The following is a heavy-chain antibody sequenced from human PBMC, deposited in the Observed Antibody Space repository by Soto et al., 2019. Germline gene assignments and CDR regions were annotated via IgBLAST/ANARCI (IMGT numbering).Heavy chain of an antibody. D-gene: IGHD3-9*01. V-gene: IGHV1-3*01. Sequence: GASVKFSCKASGYTFTSYAMHWVRQAPGQRLEWMGWINAGNGNTKYSQKFQGRVTITRDTSASTAYMELSSLRSEDTAVYYCAREYYDILTGISEYYFDYWGQGTLVTVSS. CDR2: INAGNGNT. J-gene: IGHJ4*02. CDR1: GYTFTSYA. CDR3: AREYYDILTGISEYYFDY.